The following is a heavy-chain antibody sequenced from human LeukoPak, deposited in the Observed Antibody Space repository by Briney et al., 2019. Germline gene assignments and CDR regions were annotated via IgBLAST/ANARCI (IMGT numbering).Heavy chain of an antibody. CDR2: IYYSGTT. CDR3: ARVSCTGTSCPGWIDP. Sequence: PSETLSLTCTVSGGSISSYYWSWIRQPPGKGLDWIGYIYYSGTTNYNPSLKSRVTISLDTSKKQPSLKLSSVTAADTAVYYCARVSCTGTSCPGWIDPWGQGTLVTVSS. CDR1: GGSISSYY. J-gene: IGHJ5*02. D-gene: IGHD2-2*01. V-gene: IGHV4-59*01.